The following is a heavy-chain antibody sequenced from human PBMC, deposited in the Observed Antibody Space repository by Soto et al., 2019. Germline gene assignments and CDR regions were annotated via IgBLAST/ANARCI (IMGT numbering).Heavy chain of an antibody. Sequence: EVQLLEFGGGLVQPGGSLRLSCAASGFTFSTYAMIWVRQAPGKGLEWVSVITGSGGSTYYADSVKGRFTISRDTSKNTLFLQMNSLRAEDTAVYYCAKDRYGDYGGIDYWGHGTMVTVSS. D-gene: IGHD4-17*01. J-gene: IGHJ4*01. CDR3: AKDRYGDYGGIDY. V-gene: IGHV3-23*01. CDR2: ITGSGGST. CDR1: GFTFSTYA.